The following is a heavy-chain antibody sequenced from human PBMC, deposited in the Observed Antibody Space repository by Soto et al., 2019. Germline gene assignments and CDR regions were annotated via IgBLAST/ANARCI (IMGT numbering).Heavy chain of an antibody. Sequence: SVKVSCKASGGTFSSYAISWVRQAPGQGLEWMGGIIPIFGTANYAQKFQGRVTITADESTSTAYMELSSLRSEDTAVYYCARMGRVVVVAATLLDNWFDPWGQGTLVTVSS. J-gene: IGHJ5*02. CDR2: IIPIFGTA. CDR1: GGTFSSYA. V-gene: IGHV1-69*13. D-gene: IGHD2-15*01. CDR3: ARMGRVVVVAATLLDNWFDP.